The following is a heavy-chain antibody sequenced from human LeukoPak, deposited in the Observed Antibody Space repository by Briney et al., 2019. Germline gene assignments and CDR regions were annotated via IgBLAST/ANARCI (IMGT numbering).Heavy chain of an antibody. Sequence: GGSLRLPCVASRFNFSDHYMSWIRQAPGKGLEWVSYISSGGTITYHADSVKGRLTVSRDNAKKSLYLQMNSLRGEDTAVYYCARHHEYERNSYGMDAWGQGTTVTVSS. D-gene: IGHD3-16*01. CDR1: RFNFSDHY. CDR2: ISSGGTIT. CDR3: ARHHEYERNSYGMDA. J-gene: IGHJ6*02. V-gene: IGHV3-11*01.